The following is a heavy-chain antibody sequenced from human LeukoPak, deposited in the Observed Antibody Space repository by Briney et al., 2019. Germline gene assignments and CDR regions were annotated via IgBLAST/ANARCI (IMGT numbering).Heavy chain of an antibody. V-gene: IGHV3-7*01. Sequence: GGSLRLSCAASGFTFSNAWMSWVRQAPGKGLEWVANIKQDGSEKYYVDSVKGRFTISRDNAKNSLYLQMNSLRAEDTAVYYCARGYYDSSGYHYWGQGTLVTVSS. CDR3: ARGYYDSSGYHY. D-gene: IGHD3-22*01. CDR2: IKQDGSEK. CDR1: GFTFSNAW. J-gene: IGHJ4*02.